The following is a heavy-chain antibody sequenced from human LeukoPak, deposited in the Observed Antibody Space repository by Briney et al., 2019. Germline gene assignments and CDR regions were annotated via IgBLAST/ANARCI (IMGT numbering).Heavy chain of an antibody. CDR3: ARRGGYSYGLFNYYYGMDV. CDR2: IYHSGST. J-gene: IGHJ6*02. V-gene: IGHV4-30-2*03. CDR1: GGSISSGGYS. D-gene: IGHD5-18*01. Sequence: PSETLSLTCAVSGGSISSGGYSWSWIRQPPGKGLEWIGYIYHSGSTYYNPSLKSRVTISVDTSKNQFSLKLSSVTAADTAVYYCARRGGYSYGLFNYYYGMDVWGQGTTVTVSS.